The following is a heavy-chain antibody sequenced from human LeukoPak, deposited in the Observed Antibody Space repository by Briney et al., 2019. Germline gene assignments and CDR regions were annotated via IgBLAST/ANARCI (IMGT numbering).Heavy chain of an antibody. CDR3: ARPSDYGVTDACDI. V-gene: IGHV4-59*01. J-gene: IGHJ3*02. Sequence: KPSKTLSLTCTSSGASINSNYWCWIRQPPAKGLVWVGYIYYSGSTNYNPSLKIRVTISVDTSKNQFSLKLSSVTAADTAVYYCARPSDYGVTDACDIWRQGTMVTVSS. D-gene: IGHD4-17*01. CDR1: GASINSNY. CDR2: IYYSGST.